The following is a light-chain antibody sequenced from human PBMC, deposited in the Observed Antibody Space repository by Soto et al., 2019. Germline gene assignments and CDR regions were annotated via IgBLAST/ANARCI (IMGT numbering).Light chain of an antibody. CDR1: SSDVGSYNY. V-gene: IGLV2-14*01. CDR2: EVT. CDR3: SSYTSSSTLYV. J-gene: IGLJ1*01. Sequence: QSALTQPASVSGSPGQSITISCTGTSSDVGSYNYVSWYQQHPGKAPKLIIYEVTNRPSGVSNRFSGSKSGNTASLTISGLQAEDEAAYYCSSYTSSSTLYVFGTGTKLTVL.